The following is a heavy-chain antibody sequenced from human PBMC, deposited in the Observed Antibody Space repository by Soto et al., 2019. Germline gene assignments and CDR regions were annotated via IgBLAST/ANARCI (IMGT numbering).Heavy chain of an antibody. D-gene: IGHD3-22*01. CDR2: IYYSGST. V-gene: IGHV4-31*03. J-gene: IGHJ5*02. Sequence: QVQLQESGPGLVKPSQTLSLTCTVSGGSISSGGYYWSWIRQHPGKGLEWIGYIYYSGSTYYNPSLKSRVTISVDTSENEFSLKLSSVAAADTAVYYCARGGTTYYYDSSGYQGWFDPWGQGTLVTVSS. CDR3: ARGGTTYYYDSSGYQGWFDP. CDR1: GGSISSGGYY.